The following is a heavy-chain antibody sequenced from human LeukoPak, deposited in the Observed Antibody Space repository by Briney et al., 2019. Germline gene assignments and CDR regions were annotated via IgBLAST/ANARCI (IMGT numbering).Heavy chain of an antibody. D-gene: IGHD1-7*01. Sequence: GGSLGLSCAASGFTFTSYSMSWVRQAPGKGLEWVSGTSDRGDYTYYADSVKGRFTISRDSSKNTLFLQMNSLRAEDTALYFCARKAQYNGHYPLDYWGQGTLVTVSS. J-gene: IGHJ4*02. CDR3: ARKAQYNGHYPLDY. CDR2: TSDRGDYT. CDR1: GFTFTSYS. V-gene: IGHV3-23*01.